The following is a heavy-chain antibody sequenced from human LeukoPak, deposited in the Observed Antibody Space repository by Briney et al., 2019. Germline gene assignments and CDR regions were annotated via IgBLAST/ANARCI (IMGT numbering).Heavy chain of an antibody. CDR3: VRDLGGRSGH. CDR1: GFIFSNYG. D-gene: IGHD1-26*01. J-gene: IGHJ4*02. V-gene: IGHV3-30*03. CDR2: ISYDGSSK. Sequence: GGSLRLSCAASGFIFSNYGMHWVRQAPGKGLEWVAVISYDGSSKFYADSVRGRFTISRDNSKNTLYLQMNSLRAEDTAVYYCVRDLGGRSGHWGQGTLVTVSS.